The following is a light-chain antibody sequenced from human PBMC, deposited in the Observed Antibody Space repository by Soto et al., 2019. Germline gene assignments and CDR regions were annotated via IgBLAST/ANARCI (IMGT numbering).Light chain of an antibody. J-gene: IGLJ3*02. CDR3: SSYTSGNTLGV. CDR2: EFS. Sequence: QSALTQPASVSGSPGQSITISCTGTSSDVGGYNYVSWYQQHPGRAPKLIIYEFSHRPSGVSNRFSGSKSGNTASLTISGLQTEDEADYHCSSYTSGNTLGVFGGGTKLTVL. V-gene: IGLV2-14*01. CDR1: SSDVGGYNY.